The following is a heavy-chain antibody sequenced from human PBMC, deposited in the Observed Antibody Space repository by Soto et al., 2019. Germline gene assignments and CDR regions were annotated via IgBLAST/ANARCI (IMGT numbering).Heavy chain of an antibody. CDR1: GFTFRNCA. D-gene: IGHD2-2*01. CDR2: ISNSGST. V-gene: IGHV3-23*01. CDR3: AKDREGYCSSTSCIYYFAS. J-gene: IGHJ4*02. Sequence: GGSLRLSCAASGFTFRNCAMNWVRQAPGRGLEWVSTISNSGSTYYADAVKGRFTISRDISKNTLYLQMSSLRADDTALYYCAKDREGYCSSTSCIYYFASWGQGTQVTVSS.